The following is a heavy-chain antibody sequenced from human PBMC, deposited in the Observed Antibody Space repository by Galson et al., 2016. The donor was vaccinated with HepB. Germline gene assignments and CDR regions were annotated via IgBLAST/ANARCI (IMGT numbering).Heavy chain of an antibody. CDR2: ISWDGSVT. CDR3: AKASGGDYFFQY. D-gene: IGHD1-26*01. J-gene: IGHJ4*02. CDR1: GLIFEDFV. Sequence: SLRLSCAGSGLIFEDFVLHWVRQPPGKALEWVSLISWDGSVTFYADSVKGRFTVSRDNSKNSLYLHMDSLRPEDAAFYYCAKASGGDYFFQYWGQGSRVTVSS. V-gene: IGHV3-43D*03.